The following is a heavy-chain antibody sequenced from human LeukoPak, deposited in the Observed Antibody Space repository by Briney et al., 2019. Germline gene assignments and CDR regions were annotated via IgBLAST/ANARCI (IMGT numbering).Heavy chain of an antibody. D-gene: IGHD2-2*01. V-gene: IGHV4-59*11. J-gene: IGHJ6*03. Sequence: SETLSLTCTVSGGSISSHYWSWIRQPPGKGLEWIGYIYYSGSTNYNPSLKTRVTISVDTSKNQFSLKLSSVTAADTAVYYCARGGYCSSTSCYDYYYYMDVWGKGTTVTVSS. CDR2: IYYSGST. CDR3: ARGGYCSSTSCYDYYYYMDV. CDR1: GGSISSHY.